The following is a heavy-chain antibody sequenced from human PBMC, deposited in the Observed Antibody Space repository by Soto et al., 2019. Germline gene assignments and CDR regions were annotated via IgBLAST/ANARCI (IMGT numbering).Heavy chain of an antibody. Sequence: ASVKVSCKASGYTFTSYGISWVLRSRLQGLEWMGCISAYNGNTNYAQKLQGRVTMTTDTSTSTAYMELRSLRSDDTAVYYCARVRSRKFDYYYYYGMDVWGQGTTVTVSS. D-gene: IGHD3-10*01. V-gene: IGHV1-18*04. CDR1: GYTFTSYG. CDR2: ISAYNGNT. J-gene: IGHJ6*02. CDR3: ARVRSRKFDYYYYYGMDV.